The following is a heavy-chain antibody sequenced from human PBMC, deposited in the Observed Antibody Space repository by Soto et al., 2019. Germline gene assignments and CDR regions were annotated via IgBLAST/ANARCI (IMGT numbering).Heavy chain of an antibody. Sequence: ASVKVSCKVSGYTLTESSMHWVRQAPGKGLEWMGGFDPEDGETIYAQKFQGRVTMTEDTSTDTAYMELSSLRSEDTAVYYCATAGGWYFDWLFAHGMDCWGQATTVTVSS. CDR3: ATAGGWYFDWLFAHGMDC. CDR2: FDPEDGET. V-gene: IGHV1-24*01. J-gene: IGHJ6*02. D-gene: IGHD3-9*01. CDR1: GYTLTESS.